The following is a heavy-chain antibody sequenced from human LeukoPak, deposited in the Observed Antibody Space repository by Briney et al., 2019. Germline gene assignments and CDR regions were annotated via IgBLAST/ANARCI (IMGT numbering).Heavy chain of an antibody. V-gene: IGHV3-21*01. CDR1: GFTLSSYS. CDR3: ARDRSTVTNYGGPRELDY. Sequence: GGSLRLSCAASGFTLSSYSMNWVRQAPGKGLEWVSSISSSSSYIYYADSVKGRFTISRDNAKNSLYLQMNSLRAEDTSVYYCARDRSTVTNYGGPRELDYWGQGTLVTVSP. J-gene: IGHJ4*02. CDR2: ISSSSSYI. D-gene: IGHD4-17*01.